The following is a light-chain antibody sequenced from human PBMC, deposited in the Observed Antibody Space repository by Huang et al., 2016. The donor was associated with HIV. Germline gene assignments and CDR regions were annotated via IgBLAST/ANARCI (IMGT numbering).Light chain of an antibody. CDR3: QQYSDLPPT. Sequence: DIQMTQSPSPLSASIGDRVTITCQASQDIRTYLNCYQKKPGKAPKLLIYDSSNLQTGVPSRCSGGGSCTDFSFTISSLQPEDVATYFCQQYSDLPPTFGQGTRLDIK. CDR2: DSS. V-gene: IGKV1-33*01. CDR1: QDIRTY. J-gene: IGKJ5*01.